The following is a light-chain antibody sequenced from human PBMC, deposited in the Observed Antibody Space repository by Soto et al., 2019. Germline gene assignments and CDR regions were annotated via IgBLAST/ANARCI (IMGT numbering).Light chain of an antibody. CDR3: QQYNNWPPVT. J-gene: IGKJ2*01. CDR2: GAS. Sequence: EIVMTQSPATLSVSPGERATLSCRASQSVSTNLGWYQQRPGQAPRLLIYGASTRATGVPARFSGSGSGTEFTLTISSLQSEDFAVYYCQQYNNWPPVTFGQGTKLEIK. CDR1: QSVSTN. V-gene: IGKV3-15*01.